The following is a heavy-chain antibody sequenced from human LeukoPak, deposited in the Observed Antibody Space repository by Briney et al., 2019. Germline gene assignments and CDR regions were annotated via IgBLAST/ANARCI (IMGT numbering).Heavy chain of an antibody. Sequence: PGGSLRLSCAASGFTFSSYSMNWVRQAPGKGLEWVSYISSSSSTIYYADSVKGRFTISRDNAKNSLYLQMNSLRAEDTAVYYCAREDDDYGGHPDFDYWGQGTLVTVSS. V-gene: IGHV3-48*01. CDR2: ISSSSSTI. CDR3: AREDDDYGGHPDFDY. J-gene: IGHJ4*02. CDR1: GFTFSSYS. D-gene: IGHD4-23*01.